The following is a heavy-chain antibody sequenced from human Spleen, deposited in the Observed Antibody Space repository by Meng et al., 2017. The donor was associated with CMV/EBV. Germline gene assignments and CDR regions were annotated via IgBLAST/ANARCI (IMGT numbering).Heavy chain of an antibody. CDR2: ISGTGVTT. CDR3: ARGRQVLDY. CDR1: GFTFSNYA. D-gene: IGHD4/OR15-4a*01. Sequence: VHRLGSGGRLGHPGGSCSVSCAASGFTFSNYAMSWVRQATGKGLEWVSGISGTGVTTYYADSVKGRFTISRDNAKNTLYVQMNSLTPEDTAVYYCARGRQVLDYWGQGTLVTVSS. V-gene: IGHV3-23*01. J-gene: IGHJ4*02.